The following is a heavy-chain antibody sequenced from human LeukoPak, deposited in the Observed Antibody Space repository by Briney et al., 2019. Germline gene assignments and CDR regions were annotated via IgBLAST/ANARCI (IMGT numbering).Heavy chain of an antibody. CDR3: AREGGVWGVTVAGFDP. J-gene: IGHJ5*02. Sequence: GASVKVSCKASGYNFISYGFSWVRQAPGQGREWMGWVSAYNGNTKYAQKFQDRVTMTTNTSTSTAYMELRTLRPDDTAVYYSAREGGVWGVTVAGFDPWGQGTLVSVSS. D-gene: IGHD3-10*01. CDR1: GYNFISYG. V-gene: IGHV1-18*01. CDR2: VSAYNGNT.